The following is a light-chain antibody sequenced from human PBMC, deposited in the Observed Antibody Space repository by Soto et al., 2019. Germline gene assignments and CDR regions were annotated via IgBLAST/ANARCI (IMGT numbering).Light chain of an antibody. J-gene: IGKJ4*01. CDR2: AAS. CDR1: QVISTY. CDR3: QQSYSTPLS. V-gene: IGKV1-39*01. Sequence: DIQMTQSPSSLSASVGDRVTITCRASQVISTYLNWNQQKSGKAPKLLIDAASRLQSGVPSRFSGSGSGTEFTRTISSLQPEDFASYYCQQSYSTPLSFCGGTTVDIK.